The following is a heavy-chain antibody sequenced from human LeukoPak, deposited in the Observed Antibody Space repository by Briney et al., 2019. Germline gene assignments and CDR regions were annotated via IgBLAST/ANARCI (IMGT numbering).Heavy chain of an antibody. Sequence: SETLSLTCAVYGGSLSNYYWSWIRQPPGKGLEWIGEINHSGSTKYNPSLKNRVTISVDMSKNQFSLELSSVTAADTAVYYCARGPASGSNFAWFDPWGQGTLVTVSS. CDR3: ARGPASGSNFAWFDP. D-gene: IGHD3-10*01. CDR2: INHSGST. V-gene: IGHV4-34*01. CDR1: GGSLSNYY. J-gene: IGHJ5*02.